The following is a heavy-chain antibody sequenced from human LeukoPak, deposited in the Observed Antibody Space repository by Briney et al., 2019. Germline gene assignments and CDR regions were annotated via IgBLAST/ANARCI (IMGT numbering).Heavy chain of an antibody. CDR2: IYSSGST. CDR1: GGSISSYY. D-gene: IGHD2-15*01. J-gene: IGHJ5*02. V-gene: IGHV4-4*07. CDR3: ARGTRCIGGSCYSVFAWFDP. Sequence: SETLSLTCTVSGGSISSYYWSWIRQPAGRGLEWIGRIYSSGSTNYNPSLKSRVTMSLDTSKNQFSLRLTSVPAADTAVYYCARGTRCIGGSCYSVFAWFDPWGQGTLVTVSS.